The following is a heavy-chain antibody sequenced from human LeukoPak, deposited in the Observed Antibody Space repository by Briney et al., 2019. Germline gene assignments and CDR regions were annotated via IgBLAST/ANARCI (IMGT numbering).Heavy chain of an antibody. CDR1: GVSISTSRYY. CDR2: IYYTGPT. V-gene: IGHV4-39*07. CDR3: ARERAGYYGSGSYYTQYFDY. D-gene: IGHD3-10*01. Sequence: PSETLSLTCTVSGVSISTSRYYWGWIRQPPGKGLEWIGNIYYTGPTYYNASLESRVTISLDTSKNQFFLKLNSVTAADTAVCYCARERAGYYGSGSYYTQYFDYWGQGTLVTVSS. J-gene: IGHJ4*02.